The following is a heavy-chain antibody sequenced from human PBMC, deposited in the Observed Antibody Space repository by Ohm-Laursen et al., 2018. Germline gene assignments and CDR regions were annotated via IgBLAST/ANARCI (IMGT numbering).Heavy chain of an antibody. CDR1: GFTFSSYS. J-gene: IGHJ6*02. V-gene: IGHV3-21*04. CDR2: ISSSSSYI. D-gene: IGHD2-8*02. Sequence: SLRLSCAASGFTFSSYSMNWVRQAPGKGLEWVSSISSSSSYIYYADSVKGRFTISRDNAKNSLYLQMNSLRAEDTALYYCAKEESTGYYYGFRGMDVWGQGTTVTVSS. CDR3: AKEESTGYYYGFRGMDV.